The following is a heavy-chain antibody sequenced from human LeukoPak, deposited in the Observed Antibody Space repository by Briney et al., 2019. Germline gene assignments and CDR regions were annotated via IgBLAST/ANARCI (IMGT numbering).Heavy chain of an antibody. V-gene: IGHV4-59*12. D-gene: IGHD4-23*01. Sequence: SETLSLTCTVSGGSISSYYWSWIRQPPGKGLEWIGYIYYSGSTNYNPSLKSRVTISVDTSKNQFSLKLSSVTAADTAVYYCARGSYGGEFDYWGQGTLVTVSS. CDR2: IYYSGST. CDR3: ARGSYGGEFDY. CDR1: GGSISSYY. J-gene: IGHJ4*02.